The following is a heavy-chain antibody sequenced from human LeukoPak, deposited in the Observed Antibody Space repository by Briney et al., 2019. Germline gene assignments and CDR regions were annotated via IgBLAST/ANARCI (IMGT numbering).Heavy chain of an antibody. D-gene: IGHD2-8*02. V-gene: IGHV4-34*01. CDR2: INHSGST. J-gene: IGHJ6*03. CDR1: GGSFSGYY. Sequence: SETLSLTCAVYGGSFSGYYWSWIRQPPGKGLEWIGEINHSGSTNYNPSLKSRVTISVDTSKNQFSLKLGSVTAADTAVYYCARILVPRDYYYYMDVWGKGTTVTVSS. CDR3: ARILVPRDYYYYMDV.